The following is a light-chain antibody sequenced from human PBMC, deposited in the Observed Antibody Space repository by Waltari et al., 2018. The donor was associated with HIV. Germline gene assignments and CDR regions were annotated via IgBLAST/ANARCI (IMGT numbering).Light chain of an antibody. CDR1: SANIGNT. J-gene: IGLJ3*02. Sequence: QSVLTQPPAASGAPGQRVTISCSESSANIGNTVYWYQQLPGTAPKVLIYRDNQRPSGVPDRFSGSRSGTSASLDVSGLRSEDEANYICAAWDDILSGWVFGGGTKLTVL. CDR3: AAWDDILSGWV. CDR2: RDN. V-gene: IGLV1-47*01.